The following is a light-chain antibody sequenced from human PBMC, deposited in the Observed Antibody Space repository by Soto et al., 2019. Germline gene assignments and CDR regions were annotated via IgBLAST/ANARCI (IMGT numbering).Light chain of an antibody. Sequence: EIVMTQSPATLSVSPVERATLSCMASQSVSGNLAWYQQKPGQAPRLLIFGASNRATGIPDRFSGSGSGTDFTLAISRLEPEDFAVYYCQQYGSSPLITFGQGTRLEIK. V-gene: IGKV3-20*01. J-gene: IGKJ5*01. CDR2: GAS. CDR1: QSVSGN. CDR3: QQYGSSPLIT.